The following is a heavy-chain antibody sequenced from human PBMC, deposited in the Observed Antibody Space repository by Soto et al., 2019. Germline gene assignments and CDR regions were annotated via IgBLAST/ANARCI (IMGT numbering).Heavy chain of an antibody. D-gene: IGHD6-13*01. V-gene: IGHV3-23*01. CDR3: AKVFTPGYSSAWFADY. CDR2: ITASGGTT. Sequence: EVQLLESGGGLAQPAGSLRLSCAASGFTFTNYAMSWVRQAPGQGLEWVSGITASGGTTYYGDSVKGRFTISRDNSKNSVYLQMDGLRAEDTAVYYCAKVFTPGYSSAWFADYWGLGTLVTVSS. J-gene: IGHJ4*01. CDR1: GFTFTNYA.